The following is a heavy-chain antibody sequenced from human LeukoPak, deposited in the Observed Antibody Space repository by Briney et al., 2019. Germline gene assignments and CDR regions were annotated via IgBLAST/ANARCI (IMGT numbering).Heavy chain of an antibody. CDR1: GFTFSSYG. J-gene: IGHJ6*02. CDR3: AKDRGFGELFGYYYYGMDA. D-gene: IGHD3-10*01. Sequence: PGGSLRLSCAASGFTFSSYGMHWVRQAPGKGLEWVAVISYDGSNKYYADSVKGRYTISRDNYKNTLYLQMNSLRAEDTAVYYCAKDRGFGELFGYYYYGMDAWGQGTTVTVSS. V-gene: IGHV3-30*18. CDR2: ISYDGSNK.